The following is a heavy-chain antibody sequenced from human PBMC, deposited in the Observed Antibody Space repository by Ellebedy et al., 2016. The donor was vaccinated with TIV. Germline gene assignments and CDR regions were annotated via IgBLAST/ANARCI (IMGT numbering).Heavy chain of an antibody. D-gene: IGHD3-22*01. V-gene: IGHV4-59*01. J-gene: IGHJ3*02. CDR2: IYYSGST. CDR3: AREASHPYYYDSSGSDAFDI. Sequence: GSLRLSXTVSGGSISSYYWSWIRQPPGKGLEWIGYIYYSGSTNYNPSLKSRVTISVDTSKNQFSLKLSSVTAEDTAVYYCAREASHPYYYDSSGSDAFDIWGQGTMVTVSS. CDR1: GGSISSYY.